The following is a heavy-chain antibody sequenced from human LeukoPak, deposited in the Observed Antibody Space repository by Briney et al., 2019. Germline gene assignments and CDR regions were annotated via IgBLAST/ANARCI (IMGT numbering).Heavy chain of an antibody. CDR3: AKTRPLDSSSWSHGDY. J-gene: IGHJ4*02. Sequence: GTLSLTCAVSGGSIGSSNWWSWVRQAPGKGLEWVSAISGSGDSTYYGDSVKGRFTISRDNSKNTLYLQMNSLRAEDTAVYYCAKTRPLDSSSWSHGDYWGQGTLVTVSS. CDR2: ISGSGDST. V-gene: IGHV3-23*01. CDR1: GGSIGSSN. D-gene: IGHD6-13*01.